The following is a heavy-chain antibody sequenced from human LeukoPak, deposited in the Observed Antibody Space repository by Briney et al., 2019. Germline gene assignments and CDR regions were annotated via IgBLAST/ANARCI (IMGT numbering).Heavy chain of an antibody. D-gene: IGHD5-24*01. Sequence: SETLSLTCTVSGGSISSYYWSWIRQPPGKGLEWIGYIYYNGSTNYNPSLKSRVTISVDTSKNQFSLKLSSVTAADTAVYYCARVRGQMATTYFDYWGQGTLVTVSS. CDR2: IYYNGST. J-gene: IGHJ4*02. V-gene: IGHV4-59*01. CDR1: GGSISSYY. CDR3: ARVRGQMATTYFDY.